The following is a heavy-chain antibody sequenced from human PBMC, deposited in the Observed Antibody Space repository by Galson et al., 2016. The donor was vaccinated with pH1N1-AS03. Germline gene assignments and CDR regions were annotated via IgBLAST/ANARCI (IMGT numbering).Heavy chain of an antibody. CDR1: GFTFSSYS. V-gene: IGHV3-48*01. CDR3: VRNWGYYYYYGMDV. Sequence: SLRLSCAASGFTFSSYSMNWVRQAPGKGLEWVSYISSSSTIYYADSVKGRFTISRDNAKNSRYLQMNSLGAEDKAVYYWVRNWGYYYYYGMDVWGQGTTVTVSS. J-gene: IGHJ6*02. CDR2: ISSSSTI. D-gene: IGHD7-27*01.